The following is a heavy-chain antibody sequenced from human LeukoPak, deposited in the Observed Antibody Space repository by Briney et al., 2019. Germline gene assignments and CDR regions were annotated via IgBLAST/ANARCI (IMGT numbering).Heavy chain of an antibody. Sequence: SETLSLTCTVSGGSISSSSYYWGWIRQPPGKGLEWIGSIYYSGSTYYNPSLKSRVTISVDTSKNQFSLKLSSVTAADTAVYYCARQASSSGWYSEVLYFDYWGQGTLVTVSS. CDR3: ARQASSSGWYSEVLYFDY. D-gene: IGHD6-19*01. V-gene: IGHV4-39*01. CDR1: GGSISSSSYY. J-gene: IGHJ4*02. CDR2: IYYSGST.